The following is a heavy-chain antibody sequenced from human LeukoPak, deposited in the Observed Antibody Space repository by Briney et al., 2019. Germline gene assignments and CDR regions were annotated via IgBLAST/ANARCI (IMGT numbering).Heavy chain of an antibody. D-gene: IGHD6-13*01. Sequence: GGSLRLSCAASAFTLRSYTMNWVRQAPGKGLEWVSYISSSSSTIYYADSVKGRFTISRDNAKNSLYMQMNSLRAEDTAVYYCARVGRGSSWYVIDYWGQGTLVTVSS. CDR3: ARVGRGSSWYVIDY. V-gene: IGHV3-48*01. CDR2: ISSSSSTI. J-gene: IGHJ4*02. CDR1: AFTLRSYT.